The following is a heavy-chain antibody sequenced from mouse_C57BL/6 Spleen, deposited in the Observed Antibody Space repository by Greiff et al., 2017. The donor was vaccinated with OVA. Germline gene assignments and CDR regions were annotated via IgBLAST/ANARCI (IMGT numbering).Heavy chain of an antibody. CDR3: ARNGIITTVKYFDV. D-gene: IGHD1-1*01. CDR2: IWSGGST. CDR1: GFSLPSYG. V-gene: IGHV2-2*01. Sequence: QVQGVESGPGLVQPSQSLSITCPVSGFSLPSYGVHWVRQSPGKGLEWLGVIWSGGSTDYNASFISRLSISKDNSKSQVFFKMNSLQADDTAIYYCARNGIITTVKYFDVWGTGTTVTVSS. J-gene: IGHJ1*03.